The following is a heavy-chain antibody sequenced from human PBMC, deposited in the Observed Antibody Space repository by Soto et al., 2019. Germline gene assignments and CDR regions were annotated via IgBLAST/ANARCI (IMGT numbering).Heavy chain of an antibody. CDR1: GFTFGDYA. J-gene: IGHJ3*02. Sequence: GGSLRLSCTASGFTFGDYAMSWFRQAPGKGLEWVGFIRSKAYGGTTEYAASVKGRFTISRDDSKSIAYLQMNSLKTEDTAVYYCTREVYGSGHDAFDIWGQGTMVTVSS. D-gene: IGHD3-10*01. CDR3: TREVYGSGHDAFDI. CDR2: IRSKAYGGTT. V-gene: IGHV3-49*03.